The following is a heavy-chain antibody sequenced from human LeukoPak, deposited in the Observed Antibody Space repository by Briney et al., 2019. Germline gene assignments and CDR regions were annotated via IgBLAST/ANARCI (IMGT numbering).Heavy chain of an antibody. D-gene: IGHD3-3*01. CDR1: GYTFTSYD. Sequence: ASVTVSCTASGYTFTSYDINWVRQATGQGLEWMGWMNPNSGNTGYAQKFQGRVTMTRNTSISTAYMELSSLRSEDTAVYYCARDWRDYDFWSGYYPYYYYGMDVWGQGTTVAVSS. CDR2: MNPNSGNT. V-gene: IGHV1-8*01. CDR3: ARDWRDYDFWSGYYPYYYYGMDV. J-gene: IGHJ6*02.